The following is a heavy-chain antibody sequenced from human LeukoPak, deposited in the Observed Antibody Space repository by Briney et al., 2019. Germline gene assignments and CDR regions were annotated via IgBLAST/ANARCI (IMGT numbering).Heavy chain of an antibody. CDR3: ARDKYYYDSSGYYDY. Sequence: PGGSLRLSCAASGFTFSSYWMHWVRQAPGKGLVWVSRINSDGSSTSYADSVKGRFTISRDNAKNTLYLQMNSLRAEDTAVYYCARDKYYYDSSGYYDYWGQGTLVTVSS. CDR1: GFTFSSYW. CDR2: INSDGSST. J-gene: IGHJ4*02. D-gene: IGHD3-22*01. V-gene: IGHV3-74*01.